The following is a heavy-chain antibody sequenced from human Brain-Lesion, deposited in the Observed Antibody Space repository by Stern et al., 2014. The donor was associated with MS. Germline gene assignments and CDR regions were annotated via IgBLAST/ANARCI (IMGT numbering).Heavy chain of an antibody. CDR1: GGSVSSTSYA. CDR2: IYYSGNT. Sequence: QVQLVESGPGLVKPSETLSLTCTVAGGSVSSTSYAWAWIRQPPGKGLEWIGTIYYSGNTYYSPSLKSRITISLDTSQNQFSLQLRSGTAADTAVYYCAGEEDIRYCSGGSCTGNWFDPWGQGTLVTVSS. D-gene: IGHD2-15*01. V-gene: IGHV4-39*01. CDR3: AGEEDIRYCSGGSCTGNWFDP. J-gene: IGHJ5*02.